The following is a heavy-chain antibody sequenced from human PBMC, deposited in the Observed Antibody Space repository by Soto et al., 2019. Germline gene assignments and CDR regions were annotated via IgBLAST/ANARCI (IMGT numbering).Heavy chain of an antibody. Sequence: GGSLRLSCGASGFTFSSYSMSWVRQAPGKGLEWVSYISRDGISKYYANTVKGRFTVSRDNAENSLYLQLSSLRDGDTAIYYCAKEGKSSSWPDFDYWGQGARVTVSP. D-gene: IGHD6-13*01. CDR2: ISRDGISK. CDR3: AKEGKSSSWPDFDY. CDR1: GFTFSSYS. V-gene: IGHV3-48*02. J-gene: IGHJ4*02.